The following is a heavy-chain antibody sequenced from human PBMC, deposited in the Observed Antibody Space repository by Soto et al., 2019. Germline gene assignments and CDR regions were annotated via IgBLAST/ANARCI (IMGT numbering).Heavy chain of an antibody. Sequence: GESLKISCKGSGYSFTSYWIGWVRQMPGKGLEWMGIIYPGDSDTRYSPSFQGQVTISAHKSISTAYLQWSSLKASDTAMYYCARHTPTYYDILTGSDGGLDTWGRGTVVTV. CDR3: ARHTPTYYDILTGSDGGLDT. CDR1: GYSFTSYW. CDR2: IYPGDSDT. J-gene: IGHJ3*02. D-gene: IGHD3-9*01. V-gene: IGHV5-51*01.